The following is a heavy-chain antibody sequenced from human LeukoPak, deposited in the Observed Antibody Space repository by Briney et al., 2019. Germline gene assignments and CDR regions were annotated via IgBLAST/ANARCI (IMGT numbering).Heavy chain of an antibody. CDR2: IYSGGST. V-gene: IGHV3-66*01. J-gene: IGHJ4*02. Sequence: GGSLRLSCAASGFTVSSNYMSWVRQAPGKGLEWVSVIYSGGSTYYADSVKGRFTISRDNSKNTLYLQMNSLRAEDTAVYYCARDRATAMAERYFDYWGQGTLDTVSS. CDR3: ARDRATAMAERYFDY. D-gene: IGHD5-18*01. CDR1: GFTVSSNY.